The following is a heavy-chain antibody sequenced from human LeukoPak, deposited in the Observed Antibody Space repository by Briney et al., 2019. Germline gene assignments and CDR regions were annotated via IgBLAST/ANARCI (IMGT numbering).Heavy chain of an antibody. D-gene: IGHD1-1*01. J-gene: IGHJ4*02. CDR1: GFTFSNNA. CDR3: VKHSGGVYGNSDY. V-gene: IGHV3-23*01. Sequence: PGESLRLSCVASGFTFSNNAASWFRQAPGKGLEWVSTVGRGGGDTYYADSVRGRFTISKDSSKNTLQMNSLSADDTAMYYCVKHSGGVYGNSDYWGQGILVTVSS. CDR2: VGRGGGDT.